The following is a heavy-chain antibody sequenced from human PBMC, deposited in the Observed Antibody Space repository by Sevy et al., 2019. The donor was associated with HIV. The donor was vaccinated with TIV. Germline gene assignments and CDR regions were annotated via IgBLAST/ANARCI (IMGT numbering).Heavy chain of an antibody. CDR2: ISYDGSNK. Sequence: GGSLRLSCAASGFTFSSYAMHWVRQAPGKGLEWVAVISYDGSNKYYEDSVKGRFTISSDNSKNTLYLQMNSLRAEDTAVYYCARDISGYSSSATMYYYYYYGMDVWGQGTTVTVSS. CDR3: ARDISGYSSSATMYYYYYYGMDV. D-gene: IGHD6-6*01. CDR1: GFTFSSYA. V-gene: IGHV3-30-3*01. J-gene: IGHJ6*02.